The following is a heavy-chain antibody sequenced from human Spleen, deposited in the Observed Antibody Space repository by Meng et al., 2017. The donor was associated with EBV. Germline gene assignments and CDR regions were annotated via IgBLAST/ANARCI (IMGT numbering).Heavy chain of an antibody. J-gene: IGHJ4*02. CDR1: GDSISSGIYS. CDR2: FYHTGST. Sequence: QLQLQASGSGFVNPSQTLSLTCAVSGDSISSGIYSWGWIRQPPGKGLEWIGYFYHTGSTYYNPSLKSRVTILVDRSKNQFSLRLSSVTAADTAVYYCASVDLGEFTHDRWGQGTLVTVSS. V-gene: IGHV4-30-2*01. CDR3: ASVDLGEFTHDR. D-gene: IGHD3-10*01.